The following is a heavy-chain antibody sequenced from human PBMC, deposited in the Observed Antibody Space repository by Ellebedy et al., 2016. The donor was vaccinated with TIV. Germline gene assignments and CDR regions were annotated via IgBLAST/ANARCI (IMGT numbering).Heavy chain of an antibody. V-gene: IGHV4-39*07. Sequence: SETLSLTXTVSGGSISSSSYYWGWIRQPPGKGLEWIGSIYYSGSTYYNPSLKSRVTISVDTSKNQFSLKLSSVTAADTAVYYCARQGGGQLLWFGEADAFDIWGQGTMVTVSS. CDR1: GGSISSSSYY. CDR3: ARQGGGQLLWFGEADAFDI. D-gene: IGHD3-10*01. J-gene: IGHJ3*02. CDR2: IYYSGST.